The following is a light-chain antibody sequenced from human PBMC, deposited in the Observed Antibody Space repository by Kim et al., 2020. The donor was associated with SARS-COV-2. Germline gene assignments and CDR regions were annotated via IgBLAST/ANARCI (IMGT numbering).Light chain of an antibody. CDR3: GAWDDSLNGHVV. CDR1: STSIGSST. Sequence: ITSSCFGSSTSIGSSTVTCYQQRPEAATNLLMCRNEQRPSGVPARFSCSKSCTSASLAISGLQSADDADYYCGAWDDSLNGHVVFGGGTQLTVL. J-gene: IGLJ2*01. CDR2: RNE. V-gene: IGLV1-44*01.